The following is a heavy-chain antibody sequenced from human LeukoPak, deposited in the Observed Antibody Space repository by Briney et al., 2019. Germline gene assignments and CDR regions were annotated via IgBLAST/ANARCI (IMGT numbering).Heavy chain of an antibody. V-gene: IGHV3-30*02. CDR2: IRHDGSIK. D-gene: IGHD3-16*01. J-gene: IGHJ4*02. CDR3: AKDSLADIDY. CDR1: GFIFITYG. Sequence: PGWSLRLSCAACGFIFITYGMYWLRQAPGKGLEWVAFIRHDGSIKNYADSVKGRSTIYRDNSKNTLYLQMNSLRAEDTAVYYCAKDSLADIDYWGQGTLVTVSS.